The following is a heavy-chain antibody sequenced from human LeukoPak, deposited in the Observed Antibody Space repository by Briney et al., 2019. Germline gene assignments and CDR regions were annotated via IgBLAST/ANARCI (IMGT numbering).Heavy chain of an antibody. D-gene: IGHD6-19*01. CDR2: ISENGNNK. CDR1: GFTFSSHV. Sequence: GGSLRLSCAVSGFTFSSHVVQWVRQAPGKGLEWVAVISENGNNKYYADSVKGRFTVSRDNSKNTAYLQMNSLRPEDTAVYYCARDSSSGWSGTYYFDYWGQGTLVTVSS. CDR3: ARDSSSGWSGTYYFDY. J-gene: IGHJ4*02. V-gene: IGHV3-30-3*01.